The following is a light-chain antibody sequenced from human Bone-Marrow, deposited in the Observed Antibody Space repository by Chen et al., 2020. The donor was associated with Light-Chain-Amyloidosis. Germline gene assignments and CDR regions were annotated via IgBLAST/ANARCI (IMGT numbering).Light chain of an antibody. V-gene: IGLV1-44*01. J-gene: IGLJ3*02. Sequence: QAVLTQPPSASGTPGQRVTIPCSGSSSNIGSNAISGSQHRPGTAPQLLIYRDLQRPSGVPDRFSGSKSGTSASLAISGLQSEDEANYYCATWDDSLNSPVFGGGTKLTVL. CDR1: SSNIGSNA. CDR3: ATWDDSLNSPV. CDR2: RDL.